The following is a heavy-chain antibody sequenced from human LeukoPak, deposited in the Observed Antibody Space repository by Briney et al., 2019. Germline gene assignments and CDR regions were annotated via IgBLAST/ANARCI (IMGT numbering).Heavy chain of an antibody. CDR1: GFTFSNAW. V-gene: IGHV3-15*01. J-gene: IGHJ4*02. D-gene: IGHD1-26*01. CDR2: IKSKTDGGTT. CDR3: STEDPLIVGATSVTDY. Sequence: KPGGSLRLSCAASGFTFSNAWMSWVRQAPGKGLEWVGRIKSKTDGGTTDYAAPVKGRFTISRDDSKNTLYLQMKSLKTEDTAVYYCSTEDPLIVGATSVTDYWGQGTLVTVSS.